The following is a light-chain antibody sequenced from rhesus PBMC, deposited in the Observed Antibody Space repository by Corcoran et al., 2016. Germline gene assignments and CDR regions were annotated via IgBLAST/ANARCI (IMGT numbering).Light chain of an antibody. CDR1: QGISRW. J-gene: IGKJ2*01. CDR2: DAS. Sequence: DIQMTQSPSSLSASVGDKVTITCRASQGISRWLAWYQQKPGTAPALLIYDASSVQSGVPSRFSGSGSGTDYTLTIRSLQPEDFSTYYCQQGYSPPYSFGQGTKVEIK. CDR3: QQGYSPPYS. V-gene: IGKV1-18*01.